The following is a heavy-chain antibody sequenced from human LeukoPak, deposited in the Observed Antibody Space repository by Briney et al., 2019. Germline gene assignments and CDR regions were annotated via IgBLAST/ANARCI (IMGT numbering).Heavy chain of an antibody. V-gene: IGHV4-34*01. D-gene: IGHD3-3*01. CDR2: INHSGST. CDR1: GGSFSGYY. Sequence: SETLSLTCAVYGGSFSGYYWSWIRQPPGKGLEWIGEINHSGSTNYNPSLKSRVTISADTSKNQFSLKLSSVTAADTAVYYCARGRSPYYDFWSGYSHYFDYWGQGTLVTVSS. CDR3: ARGRSPYYDFWSGYSHYFDY. J-gene: IGHJ4*02.